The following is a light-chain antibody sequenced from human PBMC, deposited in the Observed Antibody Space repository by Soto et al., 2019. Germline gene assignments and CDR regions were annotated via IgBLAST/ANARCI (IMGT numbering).Light chain of an antibody. J-gene: IGKJ2*01. CDR2: DAS. V-gene: IGKV3-11*01. Sequence: EIVLTQSPATLSLSPGERATLSCRASQSVSSYLAWYQQKPGQAPRLLIYDASTRATGIPARFSGSGSGTDFTLTISSLEPEDCAVYYCQQRSNWPPYTFGQGTKLEIK. CDR3: QQRSNWPPYT. CDR1: QSVSSY.